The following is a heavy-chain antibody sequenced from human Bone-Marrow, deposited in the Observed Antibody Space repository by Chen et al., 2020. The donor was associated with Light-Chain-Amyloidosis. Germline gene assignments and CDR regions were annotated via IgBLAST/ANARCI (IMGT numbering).Heavy chain of an antibody. V-gene: IGHV3-13*01. CDR3: AREVVDSTSAGWYFDL. J-gene: IGHJ2*01. CDR2: IGTIGDT. Sequence: EVQLVESGGGLVQPGGSLRLSCAASGFTFSSSYMHRVRQAAGKGLEWVSAIGTIGDTYYPGSVKGRFTISRDDAKNSLYLQMNSLRAEDTGVYYCAREVVDSTSAGWYFDLWGRGTLVTVSS. D-gene: IGHD6-6*01. CDR1: GFTFSSSY.